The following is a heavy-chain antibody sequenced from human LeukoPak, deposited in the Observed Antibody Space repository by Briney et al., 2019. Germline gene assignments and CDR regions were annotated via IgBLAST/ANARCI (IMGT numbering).Heavy chain of an antibody. CDR3: ARAGKLYYGSGSPRSYFDY. J-gene: IGHJ4*02. CDR2: IIPIFGTA. CDR1: GGTFSSYA. V-gene: IGHV1-69*06. D-gene: IGHD3-10*01. Sequence: ASVKVSCKASGGTFSSYAISWVRQAPGQGLEWMGGIIPIFGTANYAQKFQGRVTITADKSTSTAYMELRSLRSEDTAVYYCARAGKLYYGSGSPRSYFDYWGQGTLVTVSS.